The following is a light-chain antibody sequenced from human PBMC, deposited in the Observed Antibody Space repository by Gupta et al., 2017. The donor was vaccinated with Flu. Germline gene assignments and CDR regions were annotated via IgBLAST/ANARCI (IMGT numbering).Light chain of an antibody. J-gene: IGKJ1*01. CDR2: GAF. Sequence: EIVLTQSPGTLSLSPGERGTLSCWASQNISSRYLAWYQQKFGQAPRLLMYGAFHRATGIPDRFSGSASGTDFTLTISSLEPEDFAVYYCHQHGSSPWTFGQGTXVEIK. V-gene: IGKV3-20*01. CDR3: HQHGSSPWT. CDR1: QNISSRY.